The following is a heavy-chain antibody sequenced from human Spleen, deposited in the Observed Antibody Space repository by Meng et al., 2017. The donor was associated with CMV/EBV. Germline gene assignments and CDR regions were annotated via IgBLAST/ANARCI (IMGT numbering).Heavy chain of an antibody. D-gene: IGHD3-10*01. V-gene: IGHV3-66*02. Sequence: GGSLRLSCVASGFTVGSNYLTWVRQAPGKGLAWVSLVYHGGTTKYADSVKGRFTISTDNSENTLHLLMTSLRTEDTATYYCARGRYGSELFRGRGTLVTVSS. J-gene: IGHJ4*02. CDR1: GFTVGSNY. CDR2: VYHGGTT. CDR3: ARGRYGSELF.